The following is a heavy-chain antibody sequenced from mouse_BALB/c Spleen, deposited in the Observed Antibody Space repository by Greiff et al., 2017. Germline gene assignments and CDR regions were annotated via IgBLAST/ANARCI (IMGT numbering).Heavy chain of an antibody. D-gene: IGHD2-14*01. CDR3: ARSGYYRSSFDY. CDR1: GFTFSSFG. CDR2: ISSGSSTI. Sequence: EVKLMESGGGLVQPGGSRKLSCAASGFTFSSFGMHWVRQAPEKGLEWVAYISSGSSTIYYADTVKGRFTISRDNPKNTLFLQMTSLRSEDTAMYYCARSGYYRSSFDYWGQGTTLTVAS. J-gene: IGHJ2*01. V-gene: IGHV5-17*02.